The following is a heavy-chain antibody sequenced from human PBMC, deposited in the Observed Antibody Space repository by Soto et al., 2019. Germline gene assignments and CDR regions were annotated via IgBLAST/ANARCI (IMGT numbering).Heavy chain of an antibody. Sequence: EVQVVESGGGLVQPGGSLRLSCEASGFSFSDNYVDWVRQAPGKGLEWVGRTRDKTFRYTTEYAASVEGRFTISRDDSKNSLYLQMNSLKTEDTALYYCGHTDPMTTTAFDFWGQGTMVTVSS. CDR2: TRDKTFRYTT. D-gene: IGHD4-17*01. J-gene: IGHJ3*01. CDR1: GFSFSDNY. V-gene: IGHV3-72*01. CDR3: GHTDPMTTTAFDF.